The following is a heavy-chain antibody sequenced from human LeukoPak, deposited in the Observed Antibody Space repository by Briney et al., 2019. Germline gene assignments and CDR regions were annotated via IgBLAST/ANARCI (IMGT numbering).Heavy chain of an antibody. Sequence: ASVKVSCKASGYTFTKYDLNWVRQATGQGLEWMGWMNPNSGNTGYAQKFQGRVTITRNTSISTAYMELSSLRSDDTAVYFCARDHVSYYLDPWGQGTLVTVSS. V-gene: IGHV1-8*03. CDR1: GYTFTKYD. CDR3: ARDHVSYYLDP. D-gene: IGHD1-26*01. J-gene: IGHJ5*02. CDR2: MNPNSGNT.